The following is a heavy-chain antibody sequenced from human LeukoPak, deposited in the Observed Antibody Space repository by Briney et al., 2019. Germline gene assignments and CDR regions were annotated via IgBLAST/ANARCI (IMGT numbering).Heavy chain of an antibody. J-gene: IGHJ4*02. CDR1: GYTLTQLS. CDR2: FDTEDGET. D-gene: IGHD6-19*01. V-gene: IGHV1-24*01. Sequence: GASVKVSCKVSGYTLTQLSMHWVRQAPGKGLEWMGGFDTEDGETIYAQKFQGRVTMTEDTSTDTAYMELSSLRSEDTAVYYCAASAVAGTGEIDYWGQGTLVTVSS. CDR3: AASAVAGTGEIDY.